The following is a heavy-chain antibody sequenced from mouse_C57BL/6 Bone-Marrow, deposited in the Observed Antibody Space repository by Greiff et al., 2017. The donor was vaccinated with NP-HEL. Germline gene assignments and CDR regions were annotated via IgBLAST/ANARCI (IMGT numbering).Heavy chain of an antibody. J-gene: IGHJ1*03. CDR2: IWSGGST. D-gene: IGHD2-5*01. CDR3: ARKGGYSNYEDWYFDV. Sequence: QVHVKQSGPGLVQPSQSLSITCTVSGFSLTSYGVHWVRQSPGKGLEWLGVIWSGGSTDYNAAFISRLSISKDNSKSQVFFKMNSLQADDTTIYYCARKGGYSNYEDWYFDVWGTVTTVTVSS. CDR1: GFSLTSYG. V-gene: IGHV2-2*01.